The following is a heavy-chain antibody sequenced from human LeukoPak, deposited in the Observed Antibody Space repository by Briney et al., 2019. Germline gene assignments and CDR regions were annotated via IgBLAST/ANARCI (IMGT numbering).Heavy chain of an antibody. J-gene: IGHJ6*03. V-gene: IGHV4-61*02. CDR2: IYTSGST. CDR1: GGSISSGSYY. CDR3: ARGIVVVAQLGYYYYYMDV. Sequence: SQTLSLTCTVSGGSISSGSYYWSWIRQPAGKGLEWIGRIYTSGSTNYNPSLKSRVTISVETSKNQFSLKLSSVTAADTAVYYCARGIVVVAQLGYYYYYMDVWGKGTTVTISS. D-gene: IGHD2-15*01.